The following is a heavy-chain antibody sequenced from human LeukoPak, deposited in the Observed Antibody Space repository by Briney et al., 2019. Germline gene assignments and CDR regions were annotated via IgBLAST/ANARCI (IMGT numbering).Heavy chain of an antibody. V-gene: IGHV4-4*07. Sequence: SETLSLTCTVSGGSISNYYWGWIRQPAGKGLEWIGRIYTSGITNYNPSLKSRVTMSVDTSKNQVSLKLSSVTAADTAVYYCASEMDSGGLYMDYWGRGTLVSVSS. CDR3: ASEMDSGGLYMDY. J-gene: IGHJ4*02. CDR2: IYTSGIT. CDR1: GGSISNYY. D-gene: IGHD3-10*01.